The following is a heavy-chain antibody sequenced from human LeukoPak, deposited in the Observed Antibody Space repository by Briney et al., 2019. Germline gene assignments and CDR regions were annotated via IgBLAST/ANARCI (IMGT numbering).Heavy chain of an antibody. V-gene: IGHV3-53*01. CDR2: MYTSGNT. CDR3: ARDHSIEYGMDV. D-gene: IGHD3-3*02. Sequence: PGGSLRLSCAASGLTVSSNYMSWVRQAPGKGLECVSVMYTSGNTYYAVSVKGRFTISRDNAKNSLYLQMNSLRAEDTAVYYCARDHSIEYGMDVWGQGTTVTVSS. J-gene: IGHJ6*02. CDR1: GLTVSSNY.